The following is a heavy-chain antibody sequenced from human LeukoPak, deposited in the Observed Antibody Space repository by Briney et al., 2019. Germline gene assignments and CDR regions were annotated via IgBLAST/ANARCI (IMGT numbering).Heavy chain of an antibody. CDR1: GFTFRSHA. Sequence: GGSLRLSCVGSGFTFRSHAMSWVRQAPEKGLEFVSGIYENGGTTYYADSVKGRFSISRDNSKNTLYLQMDSLRGEDTAVYYCARSDAYCSGGTCYFGGFAFDIWGQGTMVTVSS. D-gene: IGHD2-15*01. CDR2: IYENGGTT. V-gene: IGHV3-23*01. CDR3: ARSDAYCSGGTCYFGGFAFDI. J-gene: IGHJ3*02.